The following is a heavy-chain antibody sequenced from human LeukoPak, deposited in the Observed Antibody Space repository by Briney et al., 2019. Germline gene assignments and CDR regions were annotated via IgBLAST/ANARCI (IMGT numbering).Heavy chain of an antibody. CDR2: INPNSCGT. CDR3: ATSSGYYVGYIQY. Sequence: AAMKVSCKASGYTFTGYYMHWVRQAPGQGLEWMGWINPNSCGTNYAQKFQGRVTMTRDTSISTVYMELSRLRSDDTAVYYCATSSGYYVGYIQYWGQGTLVTVSS. J-gene: IGHJ1*01. V-gene: IGHV1-2*02. D-gene: IGHD3-22*01. CDR1: GYTFTGYY.